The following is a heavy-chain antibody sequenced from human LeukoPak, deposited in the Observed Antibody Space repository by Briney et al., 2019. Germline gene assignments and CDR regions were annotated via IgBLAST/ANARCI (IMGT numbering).Heavy chain of an antibody. V-gene: IGHV4-39*01. CDR2: IYYSGST. D-gene: IGHD3-22*01. Sequence: SETLSLTCTVSGGSISSSSYYWGWSRQPPGKGLEWIGSIYYSGSTYYNPSLKSRVTISVDTSKNQFSLKLSSVTAADTAVYYCARQGGYPLYYFDYWGQGTLVTVSS. CDR1: GGSISSSSYY. J-gene: IGHJ4*02. CDR3: ARQGGYPLYYFDY.